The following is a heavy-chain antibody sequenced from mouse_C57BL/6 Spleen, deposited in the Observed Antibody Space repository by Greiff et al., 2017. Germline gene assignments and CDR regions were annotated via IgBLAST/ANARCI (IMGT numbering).Heavy chain of an antibody. CDR3: AKEGLRPYAMDY. D-gene: IGHD2-4*01. V-gene: IGHV2-5*01. J-gene: IGHJ4*01. Sequence: QVQLQQSGPGLVQPSQSLSITCTVSGFSLTSYGVHWFRQSPGKGLEWLGVIWRGGSTDYNATFMSRLSITKDNSKSQVFFKMNSLQADDTAIYYCAKEGLRPYAMDYWGQGTSVTVSS. CDR1: GFSLTSYG. CDR2: IWRGGST.